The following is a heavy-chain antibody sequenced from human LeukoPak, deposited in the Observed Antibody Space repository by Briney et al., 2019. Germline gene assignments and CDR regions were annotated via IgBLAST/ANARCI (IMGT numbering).Heavy chain of an antibody. Sequence: GGSLRLSCAASRFTFSNYAMIWVRQAPGKGLEWVAVISYDGSNKYYADSVKGRFTISGDNSKNTLYLQMNSLRAEDTAVYYCASSSRGYCSSTSCYSIPHYGMDVWGQGTTVTVSS. CDR1: RFTFSNYA. CDR2: ISYDGSNK. D-gene: IGHD2-2*01. J-gene: IGHJ6*02. V-gene: IGHV3-30-3*01. CDR3: ASSSRGYCSSTSCYSIPHYGMDV.